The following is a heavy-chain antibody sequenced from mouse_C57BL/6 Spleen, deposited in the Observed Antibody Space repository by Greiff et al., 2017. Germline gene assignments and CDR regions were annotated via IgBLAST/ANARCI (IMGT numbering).Heavy chain of an antibody. J-gene: IGHJ2*01. CDR3: SRSKTDGYSRGYFDY. CDR2: IYPGSGST. Sequence: VQLQQSGAELVKPGASVKMSCKASGYTFTSYWITWVKQRPGQGLEWIGDIYPGSGSTNYNEKFKSKATLTVDTSSSTAYMQLSSLTSEDSAVYYCSRSKTDGYSRGYFDYWGQGTTLTVSS. D-gene: IGHD2-3*01. CDR1: GYTFTSYW. V-gene: IGHV1-55*01.